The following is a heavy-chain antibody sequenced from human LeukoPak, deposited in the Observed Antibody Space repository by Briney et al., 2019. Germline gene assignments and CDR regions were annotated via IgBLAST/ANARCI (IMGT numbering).Heavy chain of an antibody. CDR3: AKPNGSTKKYYFDH. D-gene: IGHD1-26*01. CDR1: GFTFSSYS. J-gene: IGHJ4*02. Sequence: GGSLRLSCAASGFTFSSYSMNGVRQAPGKRLEGVSSISSSSSYIYYADSVKGRFTISRDNAKNSPYLQMTRLRAEDTAVYYCAKPNGSTKKYYFDHWGQGTLVTVSS. V-gene: IGHV3-21*04. CDR2: ISSSSSYI.